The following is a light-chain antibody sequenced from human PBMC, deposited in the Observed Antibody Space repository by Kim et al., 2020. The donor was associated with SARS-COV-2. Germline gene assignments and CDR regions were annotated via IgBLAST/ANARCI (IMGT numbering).Light chain of an antibody. Sequence: DIQMTQSPSSLSASVGDRVTITCRTTQSISSHLNWYQQKPGRAPKLLISAASTLQGGVPSKFSGSGSETDFTLTISSLQPEDFATYFCQQSYITPFTFGPGTKVDIK. CDR1: QSISSH. CDR3: QQSYITPFT. CDR2: AAS. V-gene: IGKV1-39*01. J-gene: IGKJ3*01.